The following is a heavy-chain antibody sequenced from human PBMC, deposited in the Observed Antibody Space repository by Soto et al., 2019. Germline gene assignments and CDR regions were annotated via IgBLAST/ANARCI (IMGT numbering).Heavy chain of an antibody. J-gene: IGHJ6*02. Sequence: QVQLVQSGAEVKKPGSSVKVSCKASGGTFSSYAISWVRQAPGQGLEWMGGIIAISGTANYAQKFQGRVTITADESTSTAYMELSSLISEDTAVYSCARSQGSSTSLESYYYYYYGMDVWGQGTTVTVSS. CDR1: GGTFSSYA. CDR2: IIAISGTA. CDR3: ARSQGSSTSLESYYYYYYGMDV. D-gene: IGHD2-2*01. V-gene: IGHV1-69*01.